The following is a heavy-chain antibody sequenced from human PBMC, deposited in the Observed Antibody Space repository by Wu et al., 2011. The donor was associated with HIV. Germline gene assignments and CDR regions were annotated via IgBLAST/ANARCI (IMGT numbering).Heavy chain of an antibody. CDR3: ARDPRKWLRLGDYYYYMDV. V-gene: IGHV1-8*02. CDR2: MNPNSGDT. J-gene: IGHJ6*03. Sequence: KPGASVQVSCRPSGYTFTAYSLYWVRQATGQGLEWMGWMNPNSGDTGYAQKFQGRVTMTRNTSISTAYMELRSLRSDDTAVYYCARDPRKWLRLGDYYYYMDVWGKGTTVTVSS. D-gene: IGHD5-12*01. CDR1: GYTFTAYS.